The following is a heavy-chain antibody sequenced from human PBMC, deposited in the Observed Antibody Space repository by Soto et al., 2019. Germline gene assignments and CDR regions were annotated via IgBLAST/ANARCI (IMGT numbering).Heavy chain of an antibody. CDR1: GFSFSSFA. V-gene: IGHV3-23*01. CDR3: AKDPIYDFWSGFSAVYFDY. D-gene: IGHD3-3*01. J-gene: IGHJ4*02. CDR2: VSGRGGDT. Sequence: DVHLLQSGGGLVQPGGSLRLSCAASGFSFSSFALSWVRQSPGKGLEWVAAVSGRGGDTYYANSVKGRFTISRDNSQNTLFLQMNSLRAEDSAIYYCAKDPIYDFWSGFSAVYFDYWGQGTLVTVSS.